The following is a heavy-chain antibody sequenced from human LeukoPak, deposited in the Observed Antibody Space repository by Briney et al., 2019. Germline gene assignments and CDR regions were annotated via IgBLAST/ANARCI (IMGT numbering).Heavy chain of an antibody. V-gene: IGHV3-7*03. CDR3: ARSSSIAARDFDY. J-gene: IGHJ4*02. CDR1: GFTFSSYW. Sequence: PGGSLRLSCAASGFTFSSYWMSWVRQAPGKGLEWVANIKQDGSEKYYVDSVKGRFTISRDNAKNSLYLQMNSLRAEDTAVYYCARSSSIAARDFDYWGQRTLVTVSS. D-gene: IGHD6-6*01. CDR2: IKQDGSEK.